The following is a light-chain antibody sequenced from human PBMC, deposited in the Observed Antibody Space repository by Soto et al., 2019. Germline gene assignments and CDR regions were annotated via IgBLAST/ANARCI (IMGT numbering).Light chain of an antibody. CDR1: GSNIGSNY. CDR3: QSYDSSLSGVV. J-gene: IGLJ2*01. V-gene: IGLV1-40*01. CDR2: GNS. Sequence: QSVLTQPPSASGTLGQRVTISCSGGGSNIGSNYVHWYQQVPGTAPKPLIYGNSNRPSGVPDRFSGSKSGTSASLAITGLQAEDEADYYCQSYDSSLSGVVFGGGTKLTVL.